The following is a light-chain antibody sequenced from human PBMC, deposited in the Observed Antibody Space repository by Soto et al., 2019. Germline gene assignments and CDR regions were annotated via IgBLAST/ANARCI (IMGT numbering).Light chain of an antibody. CDR1: RDITNH. CDR3: LTYNSGLWT. Sequence: DIQMTQSPSSLSASVGDRVTFTCRASRDITNHLAWYQQKPGKVPKLLIYAASTLQSGVPSRFSGSGSGTDFTLTISSLQPEDVATYFCLTYNSGLWTFGQATKVEIK. J-gene: IGKJ1*01. V-gene: IGKV1-27*01. CDR2: AAS.